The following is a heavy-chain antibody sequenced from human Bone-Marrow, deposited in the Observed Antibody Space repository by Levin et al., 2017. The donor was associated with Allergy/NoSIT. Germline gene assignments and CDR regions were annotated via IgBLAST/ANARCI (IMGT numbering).Heavy chain of an antibody. J-gene: IGHJ6*02. CDR2: IFYTGST. CDR3: ARDDRGNYGLDV. Sequence: LSQTLSLTCNVSGASINNSYWSWIRQPPGKGLEWNGYIFYTGSTFYNPSFGSRVTLSIDTSKNQFSLKLSSVTAADTAVYYCARDDRGNYGLDVWGHGTTVTVSS. V-gene: IGHV4-59*01. CDR1: GASINNSY.